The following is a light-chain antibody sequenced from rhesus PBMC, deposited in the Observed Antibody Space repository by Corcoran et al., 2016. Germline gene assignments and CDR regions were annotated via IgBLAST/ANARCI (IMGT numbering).Light chain of an antibody. V-gene: IGKV1-22*01. J-gene: IGKJ3*01. CDR2: KAS. CDR3: QQYSSSPFT. Sequence: DIQMTQSPSSLSASVGDTVTITCRASQSISSWLAWYQQKPGKAPKLLIYKASNLQSGVPSRFRGSGSGTDFTLTIISLQSEDFATYYCQQYSSSPFTFGPGTRLDIK. CDR1: QSISSW.